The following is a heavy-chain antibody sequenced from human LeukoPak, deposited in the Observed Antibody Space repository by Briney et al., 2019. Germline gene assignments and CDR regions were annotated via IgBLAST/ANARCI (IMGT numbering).Heavy chain of an antibody. CDR2: IKSKAGGGTP. CDR3: ATIRDSSSWAFDY. Sequence: GGSLRLSCAASGFTFIDAWMSWVRQAPGKGLEGVGRIKSKAGGGTPDYAAPVKGRFTISRDDSQNTLYVQMDSLTTDDTAVYYCATIRDSSSWAFDYWGQGTLVTVSS. D-gene: IGHD6-13*01. V-gene: IGHV3-15*01. CDR1: GFTFIDAW. J-gene: IGHJ4*02.